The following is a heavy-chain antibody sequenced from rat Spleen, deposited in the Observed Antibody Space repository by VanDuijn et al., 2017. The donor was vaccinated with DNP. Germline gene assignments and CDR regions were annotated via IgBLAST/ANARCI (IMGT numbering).Heavy chain of an antibody. CDR1: GFTFSNYY. Sequence: EVQLVESGGGLVQPGRSLKLSCAASGFTFSNYYMAWVRQAPKKGLEWVATISYDGSRTYYRDSVKGRFTISRDNAKSTLYLQMDSLRSEDTATYYCARHHPGMDAWGQGTSVTVSS. V-gene: IGHV5-7*01. CDR2: ISYDGSRT. J-gene: IGHJ4*01. CDR3: ARHHPGMDA. D-gene: IGHD1-4*01.